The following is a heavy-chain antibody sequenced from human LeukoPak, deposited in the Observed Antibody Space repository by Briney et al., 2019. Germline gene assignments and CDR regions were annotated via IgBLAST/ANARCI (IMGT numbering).Heavy chain of an antibody. CDR2: MNPNSRNT. Sequence: ASVKVSCKASGYTFTSYDINWVRQATGQGLEWMGWMNPNSRNTGYAQKFQGRVTMTRNTSISTAYMELSSLRSEDTAVYYCATAPSRLRYFDWLLYGGGDYWGQGTLVTVSS. D-gene: IGHD3-9*01. J-gene: IGHJ4*02. V-gene: IGHV1-8*01. CDR3: ATAPSRLRYFDWLLYGGGDY. CDR1: GYTFTSYD.